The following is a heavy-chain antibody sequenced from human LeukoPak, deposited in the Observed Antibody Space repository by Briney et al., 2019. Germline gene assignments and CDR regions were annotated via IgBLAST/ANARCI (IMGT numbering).Heavy chain of an antibody. CDR3: ARDGGQQLVPYSPDY. CDR2: ISAYNGNT. D-gene: IGHD6-13*01. CDR1: GYTFTSYG. J-gene: IGHJ4*02. V-gene: IGHV1-18*01. Sequence: ASVKVSCTASGYTFTSYGISWVRQAHGQGLEWMGWISAYNGNTNYAKKLQGRVTMTTDTSTSTAYMELRSLRSDDTAVYYCARDGGQQLVPYSPDYWGRGTLVTVSS.